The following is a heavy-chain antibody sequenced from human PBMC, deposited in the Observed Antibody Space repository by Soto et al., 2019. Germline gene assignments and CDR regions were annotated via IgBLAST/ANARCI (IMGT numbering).Heavy chain of an antibody. CDR3: ARVKCSTTSCYLGAFDM. CDR1: GFTFSRYS. J-gene: IGHJ3*02. D-gene: IGHD2-2*01. Sequence: GGSLRLSCAASGFTFSRYSINWVRQAPGRGLEWVSSISSSSSYIHYGDSVKGRFTVSRDNAKNSLYLQMNSLRADDTAVYYCARVKCSTTSCYLGAFDMWGQGTMVTVSS. CDR2: ISSSSSYI. V-gene: IGHV3-21*06.